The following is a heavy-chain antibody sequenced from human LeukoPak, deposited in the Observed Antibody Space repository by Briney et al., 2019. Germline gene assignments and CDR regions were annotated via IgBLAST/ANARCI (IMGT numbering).Heavy chain of an antibody. D-gene: IGHD3-10*01. CDR1: GFSFSSYG. V-gene: IGHV3-33*03. CDR3: ARSVYGSGSYMDV. CDR2: IRFDGDFK. Sequence: HPGRSLRLSCAASGFSFSSYGMHWVRQAPGKGLEWVSSIRFDGDFKHYGDSVKGRVAISRNNAENKVFLQMNNLRGEETGVYFCARSVYGSGSYMDVWGQGTTVIVSS. J-gene: IGHJ6*02.